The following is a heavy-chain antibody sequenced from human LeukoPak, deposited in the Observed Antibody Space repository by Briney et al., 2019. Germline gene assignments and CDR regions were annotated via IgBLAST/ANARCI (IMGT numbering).Heavy chain of an antibody. CDR3: ARRKGPEYYFDY. V-gene: IGHV4-59*08. CDR2: IYYSGST. Sequence: SETLSLTCTVSGGSISSYYWSWIRQSPGKGLEWIGYIYYSGSTNYNASLKSRVTISVDTSRNQFSLKLSSVTAADTAVYYCARRKGPEYYFDYWGQGTLVTVSS. CDR1: GGSISSYY. J-gene: IGHJ4*02.